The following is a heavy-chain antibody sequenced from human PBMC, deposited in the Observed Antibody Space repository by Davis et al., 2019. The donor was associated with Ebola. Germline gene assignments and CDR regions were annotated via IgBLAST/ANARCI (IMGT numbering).Heavy chain of an antibody. CDR3: ASYDYFWGSYHP. Sequence: SETLSLTCPVSGGSISSSYWSWITQPPGKGLEWIGYIYYSGSTNYNPSLKSRVTISVDTSKNQFSLKLSSVTAADTAVYYCASYDYFWGSYHPWGQGTLVTVSS. V-gene: IGHV4-59*01. CDR1: GGSISSSY. D-gene: IGHD3-16*02. J-gene: IGHJ5*02. CDR2: IYYSGST.